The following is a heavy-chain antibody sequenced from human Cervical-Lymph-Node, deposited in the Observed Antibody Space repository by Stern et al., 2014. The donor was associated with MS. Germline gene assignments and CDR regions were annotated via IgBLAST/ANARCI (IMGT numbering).Heavy chain of an antibody. CDR3: ARGWLAD. V-gene: IGHV1-2*06. D-gene: IGHD6-19*01. J-gene: IGHJ4*02. CDR2: INPNSGDT. CDR1: GYTFTGYH. Sequence: VQLVESGAEVKKPGASVKVSCKASGYTFTGYHMHWVRQAPGQGLEWMGRINPNSGDTNYQGRVTITRDTSISTAYMELSRLTSDDTAVYYCARGWLADWGQGALVTVSS.